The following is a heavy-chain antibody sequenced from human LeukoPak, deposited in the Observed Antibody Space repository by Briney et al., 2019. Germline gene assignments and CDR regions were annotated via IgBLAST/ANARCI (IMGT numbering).Heavy chain of an antibody. J-gene: IGHJ6*02. CDR2: IRDDGSNK. V-gene: IGHV3-30*02. Sequence: GGSLRLSCAASGFTFSSSGMHWVRQAPGKGPEWVAFIRDDGSNKYYADSVKGRFTISRDNSKNTLYLQMNSLRAEDTAVYYCARAFLVVVAATEIDGMDVWGQGTTVTVSS. CDR1: GFTFSSSG. D-gene: IGHD2-15*01. CDR3: ARAFLVVVAATEIDGMDV.